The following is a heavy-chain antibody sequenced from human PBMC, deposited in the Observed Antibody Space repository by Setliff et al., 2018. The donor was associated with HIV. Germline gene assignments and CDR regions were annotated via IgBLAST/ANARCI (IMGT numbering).Heavy chain of an antibody. J-gene: IGHJ6*03. CDR3: AKNNIYSGSYWGNYGYYYIDV. V-gene: IGHV1-8*01. CDR1: GYTFTNYD. D-gene: IGHD1-26*01. Sequence: ASVKVSCKASGYTFTNYDINWVRQATGQGLEWMGWMNTNSGNTGYAQKLQGRVTRTRNTSISTAYMDLSSLRSEDTAVYFGAKNNIYSGSYWGNYGYYYIDVWGEGTTVTVSS. CDR2: MNTNSGNT.